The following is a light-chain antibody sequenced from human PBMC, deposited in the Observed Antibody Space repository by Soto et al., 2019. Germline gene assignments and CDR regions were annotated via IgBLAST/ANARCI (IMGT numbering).Light chain of an antibody. CDR2: GAS. Sequence: EILLTQYPGTLSLSPGERATLSCRASQSITNNYLAWYQQKPGRAHRLLIYGASSRATGIPDRFSGSGPGTDLTLTIRRLEPEDFAMYYCQQYGRSGTFGQGTKVDI. CDR3: QQYGRSGT. CDR1: QSITNNY. V-gene: IGKV3-20*01. J-gene: IGKJ1*01.